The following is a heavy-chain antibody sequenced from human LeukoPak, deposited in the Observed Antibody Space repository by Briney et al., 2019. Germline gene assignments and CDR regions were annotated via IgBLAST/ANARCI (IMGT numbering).Heavy chain of an antibody. Sequence: ASVKVSCKASGYTFTGYYIHWVRQAPGQGLEWMGRINPNIGGTNYAQKFQGRVTMTRDTSISTAYMEVSRLRSDDTAVYYCASAVVVPTDAFDIWGQGTVVTVSS. CDR2: INPNIGGT. CDR1: GYTFTGYY. J-gene: IGHJ3*02. CDR3: ASAVVVPTDAFDI. D-gene: IGHD2-15*01. V-gene: IGHV1-2*06.